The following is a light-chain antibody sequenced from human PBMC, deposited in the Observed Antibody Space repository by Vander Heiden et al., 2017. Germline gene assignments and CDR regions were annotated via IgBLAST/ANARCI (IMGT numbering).Light chain of an antibody. CDR1: QSVSSY. Sequence: DIQMTQSPSSLSASVGDRVAITCRASQSVSSYLSWYQQKPGKAPNLLIYAGSSLQSGVPSRFSGSGSGTDFTLTISSLQPEDFATYYCQQSDSTPYNFGQGTKMEI. J-gene: IGKJ2*01. CDR3: QQSDSTPYN. CDR2: AGS. V-gene: IGKV1-39*01.